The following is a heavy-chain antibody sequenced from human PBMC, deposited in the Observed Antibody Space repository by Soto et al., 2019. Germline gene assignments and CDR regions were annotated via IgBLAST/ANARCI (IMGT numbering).Heavy chain of an antibody. J-gene: IGHJ5*02. V-gene: IGHV3-23*01. D-gene: IGHD3-16*02. Sequence: SLRLSCAASGFTFSSYAMSWVRQAPGKGLEWVSAISGSGGSTYYADSVKGRFTISRDNSKNTLYLQMNSLRAEDTAVYYCAKEKLGGYPIASKWFDPWGQGTLVTVSS. CDR3: AKEKLGGYPIASKWFDP. CDR2: ISGSGGST. CDR1: GFTFSSYA.